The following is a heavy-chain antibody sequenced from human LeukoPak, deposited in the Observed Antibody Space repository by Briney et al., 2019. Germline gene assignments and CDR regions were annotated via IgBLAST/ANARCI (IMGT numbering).Heavy chain of an antibody. CDR3: AKDLRSRIAAAGAPDY. CDR2: IRYDGGNQ. Sequence: GGSLRLSCAASGFTFSSYGMHWVRQTPGKGLECVSFIRYDGGNQYYTDSVKGRFTISRDNSKNTIYLQMNSLRAEDTAVYYCAKDLRSRIAAAGAPDYWGQGTLVTVSS. D-gene: IGHD6-13*01. CDR1: GFTFSSYG. J-gene: IGHJ4*02. V-gene: IGHV3-30*02.